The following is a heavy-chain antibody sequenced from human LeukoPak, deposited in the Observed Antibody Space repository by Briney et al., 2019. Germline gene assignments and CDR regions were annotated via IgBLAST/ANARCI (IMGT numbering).Heavy chain of an antibody. CDR1: GGSINTRSYF. CDR3: ARQRGSGWYHPHLF. CDR2: MYYSGTT. D-gene: IGHD6-19*01. J-gene: IGHJ4*02. V-gene: IGHV4-39*01. Sequence: SETLSLTCSASGGSINTRSYFWGWIRQSPGKGLEWIASMYYSGTTYYNPSLKSRVTISVDTYKSQLSLKLSSVTAADTAVYYCARQRGSGWYHPHLFWGQGIRVIVSS.